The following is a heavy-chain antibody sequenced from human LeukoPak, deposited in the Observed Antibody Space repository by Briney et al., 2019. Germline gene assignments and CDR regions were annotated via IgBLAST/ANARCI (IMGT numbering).Heavy chain of an antibody. CDR2: ISSSSSYI. D-gene: IGHD3-22*01. CDR1: GFTFRSYS. J-gene: IGHJ6*03. CDR3: ARGSYDSSGYYYVKHYYYMDV. V-gene: IGHV3-21*01. Sequence: GGSLRLSCAASGFTFRSYSMNWVRQAPGKGLEWVSSISSSSSYIYYADSVKGRFTISRDNAKNSLYLQMNSLRAEDTAVDYCARGSYDSSGYYYVKHYYYMDVWGKGTTVTVSS.